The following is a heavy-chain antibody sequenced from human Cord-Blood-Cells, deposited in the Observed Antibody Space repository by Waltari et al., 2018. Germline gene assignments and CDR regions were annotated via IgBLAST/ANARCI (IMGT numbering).Heavy chain of an antibody. V-gene: IGHV1-18*01. J-gene: IGHJ3*02. D-gene: IGHD3-3*01. CDR1: G. CDR3: ARPTYYDFWSGYYDAFDI. CDR2: ISAYNGNT. Sequence: GISWVRQAPGQGLEWMGWISAYNGNTNYAQKLQGRVTMTTDTSTSTAYMELRSLRSDDTAVYYCARPTYYDFWSGYYDAFDIWGQGTMVTVSS.